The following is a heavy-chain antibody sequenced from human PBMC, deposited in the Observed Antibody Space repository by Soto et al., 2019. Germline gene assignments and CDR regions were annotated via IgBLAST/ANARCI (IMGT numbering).Heavy chain of an antibody. Sequence: GGSLRLSCAASGFTFSSYSMNWVRQAPGKGLEWVSSISSSSSYIYYADSVKGRFTISRDNAKNTLYLQMNSLRAEDTAVYYCAKTHYLWFGELLWYFDYWGQGTLVTVSS. CDR3: AKTHYLWFGELLWYFDY. D-gene: IGHD3-10*01. V-gene: IGHV3-21*01. CDR2: ISSSSSYI. CDR1: GFTFSSYS. J-gene: IGHJ4*02.